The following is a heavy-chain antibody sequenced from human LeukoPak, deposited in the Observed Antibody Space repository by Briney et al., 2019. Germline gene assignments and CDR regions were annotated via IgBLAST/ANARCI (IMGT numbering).Heavy chain of an antibody. J-gene: IGHJ6*03. V-gene: IGHV4-39*07. CDR1: GGSISSYY. D-gene: IGHD3-3*01. Sequence: PSETLSLTCTVSGGSISSYYWGWIRQPPGKGLEWIGSIYYSGSTYYNPSLKSRVTISVDTSKNQFSLKLSSVTAADTAVYYCARNHYDFWRGYYYYMDVWGKGTTVTVSS. CDR2: IYYSGST. CDR3: ARNHYDFWRGYYYYMDV.